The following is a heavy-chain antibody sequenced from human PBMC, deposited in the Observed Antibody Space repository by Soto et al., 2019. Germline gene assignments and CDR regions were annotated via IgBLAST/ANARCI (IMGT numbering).Heavy chain of an antibody. D-gene: IGHD2-21*01. Sequence: QVQLVQSGAEVKKPGSSVKVSCKASGGTFSSYTISWVRQAPGQGLEWMGRIIPILGIANYAQKFQGRVTITADKSTSTGYMELSSLRSEDTAVYYCARGGGPYGGDFDYWGQGTLVTVSS. CDR2: IIPILGIA. CDR1: GGTFSSYT. J-gene: IGHJ4*02. V-gene: IGHV1-69*02. CDR3: ARGGGPYGGDFDY.